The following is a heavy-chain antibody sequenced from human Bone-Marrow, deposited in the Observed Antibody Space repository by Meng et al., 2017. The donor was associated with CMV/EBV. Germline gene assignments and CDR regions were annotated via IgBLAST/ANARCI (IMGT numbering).Heavy chain of an antibody. J-gene: IGHJ4*02. CDR2: INQDGSKT. Sequence: GRSLKISCAPSGLSFNSQWMTWVRQAPGKGLQWVANINQDGSKTYYVDSVKGRFTISRDNSKNSLYLQVDSLRVEDTAMYYCARGGRTSSAYWRDWGQGTLVTVSS. CDR1: GLSFNSQW. CDR3: ARGGRTSSAYWRD. D-gene: IGHD6-6*01. V-gene: IGHV3-7*01.